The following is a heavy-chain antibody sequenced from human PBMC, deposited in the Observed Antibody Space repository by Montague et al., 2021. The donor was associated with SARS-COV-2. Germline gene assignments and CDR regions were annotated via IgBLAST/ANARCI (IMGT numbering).Heavy chain of an antibody. CDR1: GGSISRSTSS. CDR3: ARLPLVSSWSRAAGYYYYGMDV. D-gene: IGHD6-13*01. CDR2: ISYTGST. Sequence: SETRSLTCTVSGGSISRSTSSWAWIRQPPGKGLEWIGSISYTGSTXYNPSLKSRVTISVDTSRNQFSLRLSSVTAADTSAYYCARLPLVSSWSRAAGYYYYGMDVWGQGTTVTVSS. J-gene: IGHJ6*02. V-gene: IGHV4-39*01.